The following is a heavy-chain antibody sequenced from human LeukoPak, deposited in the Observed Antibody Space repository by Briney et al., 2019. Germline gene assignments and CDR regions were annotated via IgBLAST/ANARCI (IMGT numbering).Heavy chain of an antibody. Sequence: ASVKVSCNASGYTFTGYYMHWVRQAPGQGLEWMGWINPNSGGTNYAQKFQGRVTMTRDTSISTAYMELSRLRSDDTAVYYCASIYCSSTSCRPFGYWGQGTLVTVSS. J-gene: IGHJ4*02. CDR3: ASIYCSSTSCRPFGY. CDR1: GYTFTGYY. V-gene: IGHV1-2*02. D-gene: IGHD2-2*01. CDR2: INPNSGGT.